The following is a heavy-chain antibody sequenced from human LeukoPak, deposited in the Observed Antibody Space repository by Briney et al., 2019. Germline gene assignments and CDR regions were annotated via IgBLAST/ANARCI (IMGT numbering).Heavy chain of an antibody. CDR3: ARAPYDSSGYYLEYFDY. Sequence: GGSLRLSCAASGFTFASYAMNWVRQAPGKGLEWVSAITASGGTSFYADSVRGRFTISRDNSKNTLYLQMSSLRAEDTAVYYCARAPYDSSGYYLEYFDYWGQGTLVTVSS. J-gene: IGHJ4*02. CDR1: GFTFASYA. D-gene: IGHD3-22*01. CDR2: ITASGGTS. V-gene: IGHV3-23*01.